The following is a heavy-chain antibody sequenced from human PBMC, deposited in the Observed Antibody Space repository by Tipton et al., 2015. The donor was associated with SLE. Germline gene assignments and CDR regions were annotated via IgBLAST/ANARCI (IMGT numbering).Heavy chain of an antibody. D-gene: IGHD3-22*01. CDR3: ARAQSSGYWYDAFDI. CDR2: IYYSGTT. J-gene: IGHJ3*02. V-gene: IGHV4-59*01. Sequence: LRLSCTVSGDSISSYYWSWIRQPPGKGLEWIANIYYSGTTNYNPSLKSRVTISVDTSRNQFSLNLSSVTAADTAVYYCARAQSSGYWYDAFDIWGQGTMVTVSS. CDR1: GDSISSYY.